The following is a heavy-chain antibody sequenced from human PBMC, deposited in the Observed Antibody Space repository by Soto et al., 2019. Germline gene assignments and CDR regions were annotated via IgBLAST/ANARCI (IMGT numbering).Heavy chain of an antibody. V-gene: IGHV3-30-3*01. CDR2: ISYDGSNK. CDR3: ARDGDYYDSSGYDMGRAAFDI. Sequence: GGSLRLSCAASGFTFSSYAMHWVRQAPGKGLEWVAVISYDGSNKYYADSVKGRFTISRDNSKNTLYLQMNSLRAEDTAVYYCARDGDYYDSSGYDMGRAAFDIWGQGAMVTV. CDR1: GFTFSSYA. D-gene: IGHD3-22*01. J-gene: IGHJ3*02.